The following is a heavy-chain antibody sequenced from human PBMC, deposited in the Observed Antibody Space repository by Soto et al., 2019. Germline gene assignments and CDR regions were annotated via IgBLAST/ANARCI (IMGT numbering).Heavy chain of an antibody. CDR3: AKDRQQLVLGWYFDL. CDR1: GFTFSSYG. D-gene: IGHD6-13*01. J-gene: IGHJ2*01. CDR2: ISYDGSNK. V-gene: IGHV3-30*18. Sequence: GGSLRLSCEASGFTFSSYGMHWVRQAPGKGLEWVAVISYDGSNKYYADCVKGRFTIYRDNTKNTLYLQMNSLRAEDTAVYYCAKDRQQLVLGWYFDLWGRGTLVTVSS.